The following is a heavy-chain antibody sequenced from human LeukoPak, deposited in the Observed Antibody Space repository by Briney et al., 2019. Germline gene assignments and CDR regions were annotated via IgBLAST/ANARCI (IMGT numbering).Heavy chain of an antibody. D-gene: IGHD6-13*01. Sequence: GGSLRLSCTASGFTFSGYSMSWVRQAPGKGLEWVSVIYSGGSTYYADSVKGRFTISRDNSKNTLYLQMNSLRAEDTAVYYCARGRKSSSSYYFDYWGQGTLVTVSS. CDR2: IYSGGST. CDR3: ARGRKSSSSYYFDY. V-gene: IGHV3-53*01. J-gene: IGHJ4*02. CDR1: GFTFSGYS.